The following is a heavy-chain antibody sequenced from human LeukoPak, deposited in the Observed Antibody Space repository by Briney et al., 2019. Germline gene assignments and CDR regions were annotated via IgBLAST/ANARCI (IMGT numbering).Heavy chain of an antibody. J-gene: IGHJ3*02. Sequence: GGSLRLSCAASGFTFSSDSMNWGRQAPGKGLEWVSSISSSSSYIYYADSVKGRFTISRDNAKNSLYLQMNSLRAEDTAVYYCAQSGDAYAFDIWGQGTMVTVSS. CDR1: GFTFSSDS. CDR3: AQSGDAYAFDI. CDR2: ISSSSSYI. V-gene: IGHV3-21*01. D-gene: IGHD4-17*01.